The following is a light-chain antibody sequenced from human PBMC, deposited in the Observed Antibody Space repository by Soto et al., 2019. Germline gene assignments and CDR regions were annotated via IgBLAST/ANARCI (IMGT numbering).Light chain of an antibody. CDR2: EVS. CDR3: SSYAGSNTYVV. V-gene: IGLV2-8*01. Sequence: QSALTQPPSASGSPGQSVTISCTGTSSDVGGYNYVSWYQQHPGKAPKLMIYEVSKRPSGVPDRFSGSKSVNTASLTVSGLQAADEADYYCSSYAGSNTYVVFGGGTKVTVL. J-gene: IGLJ2*01. CDR1: SSDVGGYNY.